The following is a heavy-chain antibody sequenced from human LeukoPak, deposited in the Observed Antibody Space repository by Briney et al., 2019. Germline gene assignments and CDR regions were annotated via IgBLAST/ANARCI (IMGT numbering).Heavy chain of an antibody. D-gene: IGHD3-22*01. CDR3: ARDTGRQYYYDSSGYYFDY. CDR1: GFSLSTSGVG. Sequence: SGPTLVNPTQTLTLTCTFSGFSLSTSGVGVGWIRQPPGKALEWLALIYWNDDKRYSPSLKSRLTITKDTSKNQVVLTMTNMDPVDTATYYCARDTGRQYYYDSSGYYFDYWGQRTLVTVSS. CDR2: IYWNDDK. V-gene: IGHV2-5*01. J-gene: IGHJ4*02.